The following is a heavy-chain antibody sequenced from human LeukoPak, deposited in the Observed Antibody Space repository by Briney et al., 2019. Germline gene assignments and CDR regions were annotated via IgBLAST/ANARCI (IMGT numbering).Heavy chain of an antibody. Sequence: GASVKVSCKVSGHTLTELSIHWVRQAPGKGLEWMGGFDPEDGETIYAQKFQGRVTMTEDTSTDTAYMELSSLRSEDTAVYYCATAIPSIFGVVPYWGAFDIWGQGTMVTVSS. J-gene: IGHJ3*02. CDR2: FDPEDGET. CDR1: GHTLTELS. D-gene: IGHD3-3*01. V-gene: IGHV1-24*01. CDR3: ATAIPSIFGVVPYWGAFDI.